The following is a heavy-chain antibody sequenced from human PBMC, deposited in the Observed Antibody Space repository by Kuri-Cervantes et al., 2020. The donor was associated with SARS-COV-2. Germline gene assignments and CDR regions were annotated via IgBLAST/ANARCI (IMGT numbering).Heavy chain of an antibody. CDR2: ISGSGGST. CDR1: GFTFSSYA. Sequence: GESLKISCAASGFTFSSYAMSWVRQAPGKGLEWVSAISGSGGSTYYADSVKGRFTISRDNSKNTLYLQMNSLRAEDTAVYYCAKAYWNYNYFDYWGQGTPVTVSS. D-gene: IGHD1-7*01. CDR3: AKAYWNYNYFDY. J-gene: IGHJ4*02. V-gene: IGHV3-23*01.